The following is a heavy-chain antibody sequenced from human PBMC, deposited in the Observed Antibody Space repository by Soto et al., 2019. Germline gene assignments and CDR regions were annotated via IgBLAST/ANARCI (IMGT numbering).Heavy chain of an antibody. Sequence: QVQLVQSGAEVREPGASVKVSCKASGYTFTHYHVYWVRQAPGRGLEWLGMINPGGVSTTYAQNLQGRVTMTRDTSTNTVYMELSSLRSEDTAVYYCAREAINSSGYSRYFQHWGQGTLVTVSS. CDR3: AREAINSSGYSRYFQH. J-gene: IGHJ1*01. CDR2: INPGGVST. V-gene: IGHV1-46*01. CDR1: GYTFTHYH. D-gene: IGHD3-22*01.